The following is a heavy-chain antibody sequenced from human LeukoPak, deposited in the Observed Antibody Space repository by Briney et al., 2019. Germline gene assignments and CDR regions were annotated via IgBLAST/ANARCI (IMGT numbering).Heavy chain of an antibody. J-gene: IGHJ3*02. D-gene: IGHD6-19*01. CDR3: ARDNYSSGWYLRGAFDI. CDR2: IWYDGSNK. CDR1: GFTFSSYG. V-gene: IGHV3-33*01. Sequence: PGGSLRLSCAASGFTFSSYGMHWVRQAPGKGLEWVAVIWYDGSNKYYADSVKGRFTISRDNSKNTLYLQMNSLRAEDTAVYYCARDNYSSGWYLRGAFDIWGQGTMVTVSS.